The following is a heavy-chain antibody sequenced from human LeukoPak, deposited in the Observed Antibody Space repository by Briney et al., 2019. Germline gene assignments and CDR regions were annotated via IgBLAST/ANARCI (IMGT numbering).Heavy chain of an antibody. CDR2: ISAYNGNT. CDR1: GYTFTSYG. CDR3: ARDAVRLRTFALDAFDI. D-gene: IGHD2/OR15-2a*01. Sequence: GASVKVSCKASGYTFTSYGISWVRQAPGQGLEWMGWISAYNGNTNYAQKLQGRVTMTTDTSTSTAYMELRSLRSDDTAVYYCARDAVRLRTFALDAFDIWGQGTMVTVSS. V-gene: IGHV1-18*01. J-gene: IGHJ3*02.